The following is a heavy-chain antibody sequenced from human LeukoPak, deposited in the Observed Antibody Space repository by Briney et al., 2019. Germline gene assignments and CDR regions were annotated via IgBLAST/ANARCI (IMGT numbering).Heavy chain of an antibody. CDR2: ISAYNGNT. D-gene: IGHD6-19*01. V-gene: IGHV1-18*01. Sequence: ASVKVSCKASGYTFTSYGISWVRQAPGQGLEWMGWISAYNGNTHYAQKLQGRVTMTTDTSTSTAYMELRSLRSDDTAVYHCARPIAVAGREDDFDIWGQGTMVTVSS. J-gene: IGHJ3*02. CDR3: ARPIAVAGREDDFDI. CDR1: GYTFTSYG.